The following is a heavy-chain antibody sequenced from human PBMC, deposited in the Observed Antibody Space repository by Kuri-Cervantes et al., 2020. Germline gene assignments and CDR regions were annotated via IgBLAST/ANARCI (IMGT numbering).Heavy chain of an antibody. V-gene: IGHV1-18*01. CDR2: ISAYNGDT. D-gene: IGHD1-26*01. CDR1: GYTFTSYG. J-gene: IGHJ4*02. Sequence: ASVKVSCKASGYTFTSYGISWVRQAPGEGLEWMGWISAYNGDTNYAQKLQGRVTMATDISTSTAYMELMSLKSDDTAVYYCARDERAGRYYGVYDYWGQGTLVTVSS. CDR3: ARDERAGRYYGVYDY.